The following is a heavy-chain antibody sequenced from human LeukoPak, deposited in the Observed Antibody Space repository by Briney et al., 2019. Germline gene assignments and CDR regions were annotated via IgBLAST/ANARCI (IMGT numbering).Heavy chain of an antibody. D-gene: IGHD6-13*01. V-gene: IGHV3-30*04. CDR1: GFTFGSYA. Sequence: GGSLRLSCAASGFTFGSYAVHWVRQAPGKGLEWVAVISYEGRNKYYAGSVKGRFTIHRDNYKNTLYLQMNSLRAEDTAVYYCAREGLYSSTLTAFDIWGQGTMVTVSS. CDR3: AREGLYSSTLTAFDI. CDR2: ISYEGRNK. J-gene: IGHJ3*02.